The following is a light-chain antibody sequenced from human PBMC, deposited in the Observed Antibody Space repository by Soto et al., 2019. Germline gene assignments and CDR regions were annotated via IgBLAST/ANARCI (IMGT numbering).Light chain of an antibody. J-gene: IGLJ2*01. CDR1: SSDVGGYNY. CDR3: SSYTSSSDVV. CDR2: EVS. Sequence: QSALTQPASVSGSPGQSITISCTGTSSDVGGYNYVSWYQQHPGKAPKLMIYEVSNRPSGASNRFSGSKSGNTASLTISGLQAEDEADYYCSSYTSSSDVVFGGGTKVTVL. V-gene: IGLV2-14*01.